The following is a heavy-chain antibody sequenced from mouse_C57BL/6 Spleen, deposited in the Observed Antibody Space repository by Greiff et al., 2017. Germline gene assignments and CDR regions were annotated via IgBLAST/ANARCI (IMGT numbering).Heavy chain of an antibody. J-gene: IGHJ1*03. Sequence: EVKLVESGEGLVKPGGSLKLSCAASGFTFSSYAMSWVRQTPEKRLEWVAYISSGGDYIYYADTVKGRFTISRDNARNTLYLQMSSLKSEDTAMYYCTREGGKPFYWYFDVWGTGTTVTVSS. CDR3: TREGGKPFYWYFDV. CDR1: GFTFSSYA. V-gene: IGHV5-9-1*02. CDR2: ISSGGDYI. D-gene: IGHD1-1*02.